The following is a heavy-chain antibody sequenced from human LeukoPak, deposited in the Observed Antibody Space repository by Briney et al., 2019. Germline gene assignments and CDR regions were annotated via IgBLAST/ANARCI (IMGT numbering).Heavy chain of an antibody. CDR2: ISGYNGKT. CDR3: ARDYRDVLLWFRELSK. CDR1: GYTLTSYG. J-gene: IGHJ4*02. D-gene: IGHD3-10*01. V-gene: IGHV1-18*01. Sequence: ASLKVSCQASGYTLTSYGISWVRQAPGQGLEWMGWISGYNGKTNYAQKLQGRVTMTTDTSTSTAYMELRSLRSDDTAVYYCARDYRDVLLWFRELSKWDQGSLVTVSS.